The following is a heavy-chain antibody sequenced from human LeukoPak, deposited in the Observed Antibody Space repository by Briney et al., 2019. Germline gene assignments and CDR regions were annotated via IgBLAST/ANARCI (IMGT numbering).Heavy chain of an antibody. Sequence: ASVKVSCKASGYTFTGYYMHWVRQAPGQGLEWMGWINPNSGGTNYAQKFQGRVTMTRDTSISTAYMELSRLRSDDTAVYYCARDLQTYDFWSGYQFDYWGQGILVTVPS. V-gene: IGHV1-2*02. CDR2: INPNSGGT. J-gene: IGHJ4*02. CDR3: ARDLQTYDFWSGYQFDY. CDR1: GYTFTGYY. D-gene: IGHD3-3*01.